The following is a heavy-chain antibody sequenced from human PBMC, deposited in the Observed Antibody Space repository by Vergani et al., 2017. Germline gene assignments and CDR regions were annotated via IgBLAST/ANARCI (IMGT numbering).Heavy chain of an antibody. J-gene: IGHJ4*02. V-gene: IGHV1-69*13. D-gene: IGHD3-22*01. CDR3: ATGTSQGTYYYDSSGYVY. Sequence: QVQLVQSGAEVKKPGSSVKVSCKASGGTFSSYAISWVRQAPGQGLEWMGRIIPICGTANYAQKFQGRVTITADESTSTAYMELSSLRSEDTAVYYCATGTSQGTYYYDSSGYVYWGQGTLVTVSS. CDR2: IIPICGTA. CDR1: GGTFSSYA.